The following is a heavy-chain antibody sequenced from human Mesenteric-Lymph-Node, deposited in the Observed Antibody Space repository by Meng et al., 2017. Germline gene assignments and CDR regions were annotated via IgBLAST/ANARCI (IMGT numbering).Heavy chain of an antibody. V-gene: IGHV6-1*01. D-gene: IGHD5-24*01. CDR3: ARDSRWLHDHYYYYGMDV. Sequence: IRQSPSRAPEWLGRTCYRSKWYNDYAVSVKSRITINPDTSKNQFSLQLNSVTPEDTAVYYCARDSRWLHDHYYYYGMDVWGQGTTVTVSS. J-gene: IGHJ6*02. CDR2: TCYRSKWYN.